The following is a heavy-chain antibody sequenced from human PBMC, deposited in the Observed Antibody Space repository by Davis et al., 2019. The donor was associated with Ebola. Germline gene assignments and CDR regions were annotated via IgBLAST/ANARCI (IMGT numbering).Heavy chain of an antibody. D-gene: IGHD1-26*01. CDR2: ISSNGGST. CDR3: ARGGRSLFYYYYGMDV. CDR1: GFTFSSYA. V-gene: IGHV3-64*01. Sequence: GGSLRLSCAASGFTFSSYAMHWVRQAPGKGLEYVSAISSNGGSTYYANSVKGRFTISRDNSKNTLYLQMGSLRAEDMAVYYCARGGRSLFYYYYGMDVWGQGTTVTVSS. J-gene: IGHJ6*02.